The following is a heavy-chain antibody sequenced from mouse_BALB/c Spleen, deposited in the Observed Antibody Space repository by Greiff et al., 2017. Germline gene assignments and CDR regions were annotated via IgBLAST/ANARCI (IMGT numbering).Heavy chain of an antibody. CDR1: GFSLTSYG. Sequence: QVQLKESGPGLVAPSQSLSITCTVSGFSLTSYGVHWVRQPPGKGLEWLGVIWAGGSTNYNSALMSRLSISKDNSKSQVFLKMNSLQTDDTAMYYCARISYYGNYGKSMDYWGQGTSVTVSS. D-gene: IGHD2-10*01. CDR3: ARISYYGNYGKSMDY. CDR2: IWAGGST. J-gene: IGHJ4*01. V-gene: IGHV2-9*02.